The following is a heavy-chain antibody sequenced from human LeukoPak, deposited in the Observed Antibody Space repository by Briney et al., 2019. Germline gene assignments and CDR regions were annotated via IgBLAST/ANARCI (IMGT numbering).Heavy chain of an antibody. CDR3: ARRGYARGGDFDY. Sequence: GGSLRLSCAASGFTFSSYEMNWVRQAPGKGLEWVSYISSSGSTIYYEDSVKGRFTISRDNAKNSLYLQMNSLRAEDTAVYYCARRGYARGGDFDYWGQGTLVTVSS. CDR2: ISSSGSTI. V-gene: IGHV3-48*03. CDR1: GFTFSSYE. J-gene: IGHJ4*02. D-gene: IGHD2-2*01.